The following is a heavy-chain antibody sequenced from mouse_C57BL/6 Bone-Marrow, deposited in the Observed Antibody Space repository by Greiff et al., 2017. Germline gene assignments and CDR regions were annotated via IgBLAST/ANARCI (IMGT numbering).Heavy chain of an antibody. CDR1: GYTFTSYW. J-gene: IGHJ4*01. V-gene: IGHV1-50*01. CDR3: EREVTTDYAMDY. CDR2: IDPSDSYT. Sequence: QVQLLQPGAELVKPGASVKLSCKASGYTFTSYWMYWVHQRPGQGLEWIGAIDPSDSYTNYNQKFKGKFTLSVDTSYSTAYMQLSRLTSEDSEDYYCEREVTTDYAMDYWGQGTSVTVSS. D-gene: IGHD2-2*01.